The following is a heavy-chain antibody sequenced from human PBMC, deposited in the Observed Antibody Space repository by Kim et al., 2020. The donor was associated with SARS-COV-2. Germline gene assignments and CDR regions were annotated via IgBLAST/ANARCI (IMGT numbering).Heavy chain of an antibody. D-gene: IGHD2-15*01. CDR1: GGSFSGYY. J-gene: IGHJ6*02. CDR3: ARMRRYCSGGSCYSTGTYYYYGMDV. CDR2: INHSGST. V-gene: IGHV4-34*01. Sequence: SETLSLTCAVYGGSFSGYYWSWIRQPPGKGLEWIGEINHSGSTNYNPSLKSRVTISVDTSKNQFSLKLSSVTAADTAVYYCARMRRYCSGGSCYSTGTYYYYGMDVWGQGTTVTVSS.